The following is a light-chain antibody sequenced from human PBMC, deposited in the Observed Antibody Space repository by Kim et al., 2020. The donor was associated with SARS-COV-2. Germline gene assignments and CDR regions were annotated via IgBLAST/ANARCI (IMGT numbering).Light chain of an antibody. J-gene: IGKJ2*02. CDR1: QSVSSSY. Sequence: WSAGERATLSCRASQSVSSSYLAWYQQKPGQAPRLLIYGASSRATGIPDRFSGSGSGTDFTLTISRLEPEDSAVYYCQQYGSSPGTFGQGTKLEI. CDR2: GAS. CDR3: QQYGSSPGT. V-gene: IGKV3-20*01.